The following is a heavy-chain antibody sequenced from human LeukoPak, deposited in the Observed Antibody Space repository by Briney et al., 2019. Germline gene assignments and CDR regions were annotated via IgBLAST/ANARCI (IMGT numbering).Heavy chain of an antibody. CDR3: ASASSHRTAAGGDY. CDR1: GFTFSTYC. J-gene: IGHJ4*02. CDR2: INVDGGSR. D-gene: IGHD6-13*01. Sequence: GGSLRLSCAASGFTFSTYCMHWVRQAPRKGLVWVSRINVDGGSRNYADTVKGRFTISRDNAKNSLYLQMSSLRVEDTAVYYCASASSHRTAAGGDYWGQGTLVTVSS. V-gene: IGHV3-74*01.